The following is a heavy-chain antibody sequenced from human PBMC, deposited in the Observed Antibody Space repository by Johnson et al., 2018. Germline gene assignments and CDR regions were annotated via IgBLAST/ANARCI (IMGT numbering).Heavy chain of an antibody. CDR2: ITSDGSNT. J-gene: IGHJ3*02. CDR3: ARDNGYSTPFDT. Sequence: VQLQESGGTLVQPGGSLRLSCAASGFTFSNYWIHWVRQAPGEGLVWVSRITSDGSNTDYAGSVKGRFTLSRDNARNMVYLQMNSLRVEDTALYYCARDNGYSTPFDTWGQGTMVTISS. V-gene: IGHV3-74*01. D-gene: IGHD1-26*01. CDR1: GFTFSNYW.